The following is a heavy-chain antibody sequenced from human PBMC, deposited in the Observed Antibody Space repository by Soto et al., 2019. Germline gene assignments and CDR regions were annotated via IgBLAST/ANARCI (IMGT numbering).Heavy chain of an antibody. V-gene: IGHV3-23*01. CDR2: ISGSGGST. D-gene: IGHD2-15*01. CDR1: GFTFSSYA. Sequence: QTGGSLRLSCAASGFTFSSYAMSWVRQAPGKGLEWVSAISGSGGSTYYADSVKGRFTISRDNSKNTLYLQMNSLRAEDTAVYYCAKDHGYCSGGSCYGAYYYYYGMDVWGQGTPVTVSS. J-gene: IGHJ6*02. CDR3: AKDHGYCSGGSCYGAYYYYYGMDV.